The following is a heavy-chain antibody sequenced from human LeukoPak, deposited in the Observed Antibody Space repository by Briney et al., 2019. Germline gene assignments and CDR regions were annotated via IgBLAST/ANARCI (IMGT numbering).Heavy chain of an antibody. Sequence: SETLSLTCVVSGGSIGGSNYYWGWIRQPPGKGPEWTGSIYYSGSTYYKPSLKSRVSVSADTSKDKFSLKLSSVTAADTAVYYCASGRNLDAFEIWGQGTMVTVSS. J-gene: IGHJ3*02. CDR3: ASGRNLDAFEI. D-gene: IGHD2/OR15-2a*01. CDR2: IYYSGST. V-gene: IGHV4-39*01. CDR1: GGSIGGSNYY.